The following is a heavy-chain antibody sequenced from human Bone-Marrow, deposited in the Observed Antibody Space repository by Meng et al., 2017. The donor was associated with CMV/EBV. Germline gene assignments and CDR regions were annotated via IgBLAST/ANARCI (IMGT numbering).Heavy chain of an antibody. CDR2: INPNDAT. Sequence: QVQLVPAAAKVKKHGASVIVYSKASGYTLTDYSHPGVRQAPRQWLEWRGWINPNDATNYAQNFQGRVTMTRDMSINTVYMELSRLTSDDTAVYYCARSSGWSRFDHWGQGTLVTVSS. J-gene: IGHJ4*02. V-gene: IGHV1-2*02. CDR3: ARSSGWSRFDH. CDR1: GYTLTDYS. D-gene: IGHD6-19*01.